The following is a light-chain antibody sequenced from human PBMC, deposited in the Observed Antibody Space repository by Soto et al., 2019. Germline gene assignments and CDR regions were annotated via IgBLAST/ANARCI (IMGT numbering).Light chain of an antibody. J-gene: IGKJ5*01. Sequence: EIVMTQSPSTLSVSPGERATLSCMASQSVSSYLAWYQQKPGQAPRLLIYDVSNRATGVPARFSGSGSGTDFTLTISSLEPEDFAVYYCQHRYNWLIAFGQGTRLEIK. CDR1: QSVSSY. CDR3: QHRYNWLIA. CDR2: DVS. V-gene: IGKV3-11*01.